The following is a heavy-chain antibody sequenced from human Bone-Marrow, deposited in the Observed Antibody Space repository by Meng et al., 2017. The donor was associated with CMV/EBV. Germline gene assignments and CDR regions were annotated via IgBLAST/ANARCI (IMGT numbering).Heavy chain of an antibody. D-gene: IGHD3-22*01. CDR1: GFTFSNYA. J-gene: IGHJ4*03. V-gene: IGHV3-23*01. Sequence: GGSLRLSCAASGFTFSNYAMSWVRQGPGKGLEWVSVIRGGGGSTYYADSVKGRLTISRDNSKNTLYLQMNSLGVEDTAVYYCAKDNHYYDSNGYYFDHWGQGTMVTVSS. CDR3: AKDNHYYDSNGYYFDH. CDR2: IRGGGGST.